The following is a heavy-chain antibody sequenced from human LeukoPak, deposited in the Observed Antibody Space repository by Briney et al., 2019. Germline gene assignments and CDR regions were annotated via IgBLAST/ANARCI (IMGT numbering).Heavy chain of an antibody. Sequence: GGSLRLSCAASGFIFSSYGMHWVRQAPDKGLEWVAFIRYDGSNKYYADSVKGRFTISRDNSKNTLYLQMNSLRAEDTAVYYCARDRATVTTGGMDVWGQGTTVTVSS. CDR2: IRYDGSNK. CDR3: ARDRATVTTGGMDV. V-gene: IGHV3-30*02. J-gene: IGHJ6*02. D-gene: IGHD4-17*01. CDR1: GFIFSSYG.